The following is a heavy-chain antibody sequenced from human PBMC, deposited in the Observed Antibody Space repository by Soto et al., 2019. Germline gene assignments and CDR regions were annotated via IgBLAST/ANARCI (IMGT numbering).Heavy chain of an antibody. D-gene: IGHD5-12*01. V-gene: IGHV3-30-3*01. CDR1: GFTFSSYA. CDR3: ARIITGGYETFDY. CDR2: ISYDGSNK. Sequence: QVQLVESGGGVVQPGRSLRLSCAASGFTFSSYAMHWVRQAPGKGLEWVAVISYDGSNKYYADSVKGRFTISRDNSKNTLYLQMNSLRAEDTAGYYCARIITGGYETFDYWGQGTLGTVSS. J-gene: IGHJ4*02.